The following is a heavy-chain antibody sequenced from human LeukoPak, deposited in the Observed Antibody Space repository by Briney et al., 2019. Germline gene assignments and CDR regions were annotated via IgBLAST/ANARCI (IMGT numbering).Heavy chain of an antibody. J-gene: IGHJ3*02. CDR1: GFTFSSYG. CDR3: AKGTRITIFGVVPDDAFDI. CDR2: IRYDGSNK. D-gene: IGHD3-3*01. V-gene: IGHV3-30*02. Sequence: PGGSLRLSCAASGFTFSSYGMHWVRQAPGKGLEWVAFIRYDGSNKYYADSVKGRFTISRDNSKNTLYLQMKSLRAEDTAVYYCAKGTRITIFGVVPDDAFDIWGQGTMVTVSS.